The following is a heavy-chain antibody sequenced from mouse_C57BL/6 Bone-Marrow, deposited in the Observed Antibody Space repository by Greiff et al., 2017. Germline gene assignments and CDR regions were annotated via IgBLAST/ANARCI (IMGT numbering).Heavy chain of an antibody. J-gene: IGHJ4*01. CDR2: IHPNSGST. Sequence: QVRLKQPGAELVKPGASVKLSCKASGYTFTSYWMHWVKQRPGQGLEWIGMIHPNSGSTNYNEKFKSKSTLTVDKSSSTAYMQLSSLTSEDSAVYYWAREVIVTTRYYAMDYWGQGTSVTVSS. D-gene: IGHD2-5*01. V-gene: IGHV1-64*01. CDR3: AREVIVTTRYYAMDY. CDR1: GYTFTSYW.